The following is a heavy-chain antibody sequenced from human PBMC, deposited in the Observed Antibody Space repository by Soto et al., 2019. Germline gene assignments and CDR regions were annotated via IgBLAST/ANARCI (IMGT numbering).Heavy chain of an antibody. V-gene: IGHV3-21*01. CDR1: GFTFSTYS. Sequence: EMHLVDSGGGLVKPGGSLRLSCAASGFTFSTYSMNWVLQAPWKGLEWVSSISGSGNYTHYADFLRGRFTISRDNAKTSLYLQMNSLRAEDTAVYSGAREGINNDKEYYFASWGQGTVVTVSS. J-gene: IGHJ4*02. D-gene: IGHD1-1*01. CDR3: AREGINNDKEYYFAS. CDR2: ISGSGNYT.